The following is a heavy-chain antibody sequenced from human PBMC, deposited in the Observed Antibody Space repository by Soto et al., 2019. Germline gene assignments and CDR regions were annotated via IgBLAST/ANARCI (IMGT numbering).Heavy chain of an antibody. J-gene: IGHJ5*02. CDR3: ARENYDSSGYYIPTT. D-gene: IGHD3-22*01. CDR1: GGSVSSGSYY. CDR2: IYYSGST. V-gene: IGHV4-61*01. Sequence: SETLSLTCTVSGGSVSSGSYYWSWIRQPPGKGLEWIGYIYYSGSTNYNPSLKSRVTISVDTSKNQFSLKLSSVTAADTAVYYCARENYDSSGYYIPTTWGQGTLVTVSS.